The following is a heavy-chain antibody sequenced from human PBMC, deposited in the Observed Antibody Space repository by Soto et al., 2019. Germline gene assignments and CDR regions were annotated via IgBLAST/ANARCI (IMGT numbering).Heavy chain of an antibody. CDR1: GFTFSSYG. D-gene: IGHD4-17*01. J-gene: IGHJ4*02. CDR3: AKETTVTALWYFDY. V-gene: IGHV3-30*18. CDR2: ISYDGSNK. Sequence: GGSLRLSCAASGFTFSSYGMHWVRQAPGKGLEWVAVISYDGSNKYYADSVKGRFTISRDNSKNTLYLQMNSLRAEDTAVYYCAKETTVTALWYFDYWGQGTLGTVSA.